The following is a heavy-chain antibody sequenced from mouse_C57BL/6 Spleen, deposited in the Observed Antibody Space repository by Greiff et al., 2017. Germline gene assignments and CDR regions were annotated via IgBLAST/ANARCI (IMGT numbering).Heavy chain of an antibody. CDR2: IYPGGGYT. Sequence: VQRVESGAELVRPGTSVKMSCKASGYTFTNYWIGWAKQRPGHGLEWIGDIYPGGGYTNYNEKFKGKATLTADKSSSTAYMQFSSLTSEDSAIYYCARWYGNYDIYFDYWGQGTTLTVSS. CDR3: ARWYGNYDIYFDY. V-gene: IGHV1-63*01. D-gene: IGHD2-10*02. J-gene: IGHJ2*01. CDR1: GYTFTNYW.